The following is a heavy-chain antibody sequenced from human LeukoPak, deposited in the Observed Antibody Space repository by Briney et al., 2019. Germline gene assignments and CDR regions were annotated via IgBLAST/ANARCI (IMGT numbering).Heavy chain of an antibody. CDR2: VRSKAGNYAT. D-gene: IGHD4-17*01. CDR3: TGGTTVTTLDY. J-gene: IGHJ4*02. V-gene: IGHV3-73*01. Sequence: GGSLKLSCAASGFTFSDSAMHWGRQGSGKGLEWVGRVRSKAGNYATEYGASVKGRFTISRDDSKNTAYLQMNSLKTEDTAVYYCTGGTTVTTLDYWGQGTLVTVSS. CDR1: GFTFSDSA.